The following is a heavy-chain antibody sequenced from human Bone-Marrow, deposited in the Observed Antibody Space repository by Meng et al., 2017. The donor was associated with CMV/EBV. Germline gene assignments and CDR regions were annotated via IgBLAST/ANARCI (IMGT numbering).Heavy chain of an antibody. CDR1: GGSFSGYY. Sequence: SETLSLTCAVYGGSFSGYYWSWIRQPPGKGLEWIGEINHSGSTNYNPSLKSRVTISVDTSKNQFSLKLSSVTAADTAVYYCACKKPRDVLRFLEWKNNWFAPWGHGNLV. D-gene: IGHD3-3*01. CDR2: INHSGST. J-gene: IGHJ5*02. CDR3: ACKKPRDVLRFLEWKNNWFAP. V-gene: IGHV4-34*01.